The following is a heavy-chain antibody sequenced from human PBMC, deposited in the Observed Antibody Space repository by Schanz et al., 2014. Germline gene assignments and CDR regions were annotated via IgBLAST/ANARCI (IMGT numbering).Heavy chain of an antibody. CDR2: VSSYDTTV. Sequence: HVQLVESGGGVVQPGGSLRLSCAASGFTVSNNYMTWIRQAPGKGLEWISYVSSYDTTVSYADSVKGRFTISRDNAKNSVYLQMNSLRAEDTAVYYCARVLGGDEGLDQWGQGTLVTVSS. CDR1: GFTVSNNY. V-gene: IGHV3-11*04. J-gene: IGHJ4*02. D-gene: IGHD4-17*01. CDR3: ARVLGGDEGLDQ.